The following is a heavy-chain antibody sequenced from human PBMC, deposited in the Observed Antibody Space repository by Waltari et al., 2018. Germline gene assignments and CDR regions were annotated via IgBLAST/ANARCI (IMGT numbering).Heavy chain of an antibody. CDR1: GFTFSNYW. CDR3: GRGYIDRRLDY. CDR2: IKHDGTGT. Sequence: EVQLVESGGGLVQPGGSLRLSCEVSGFTFSNYWMHWVRQVPGKGLVWVSRIKHDGTGTIYADCVQGRFNISRENAKNTLYLQFNSLRGEDTAVYYCGRGYIDRRLDYWGQGTLVTVSS. J-gene: IGHJ4*02. V-gene: IGHV3-74*01. D-gene: IGHD1-26*01.